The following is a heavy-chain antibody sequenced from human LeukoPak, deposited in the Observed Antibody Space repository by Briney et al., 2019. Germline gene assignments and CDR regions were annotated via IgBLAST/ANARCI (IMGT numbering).Heavy chain of an antibody. J-gene: IGHJ6*02. D-gene: IGHD6-13*01. CDR2: IYYSGST. Sequence: SETLSLTCTVSGGSISSYYWSWIRQPPGEGLEWIGYIYYSGSTNYNPSLKSRVTISVDTSKNQFSLKLSSVTAADTAVYYCARRGRRSSSYLGMDVWGQGTTVTVSS. V-gene: IGHV4-59*08. CDR1: GGSISSYY. CDR3: ARRGRRSSSYLGMDV.